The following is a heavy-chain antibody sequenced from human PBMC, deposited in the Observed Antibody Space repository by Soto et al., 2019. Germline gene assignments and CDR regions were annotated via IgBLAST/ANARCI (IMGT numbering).Heavy chain of an antibody. D-gene: IGHD3-22*01. CDR2: IVPIFGRP. Sequence: SGKVACTSSRYTVTSSAISWFRQAPGRWRECMGGIVPIFGRPNYAQKFQGRVSITADASTSTAYLELSSLRSEDSAVYYCARDYTSSYNYDSTNYGYCEFWGLGTLVTVSS. J-gene: IGHJ4*02. CDR3: ARDYTSSYNYDSTNYGYCEF. CDR1: RYTVTSSA. V-gene: IGHV1-69*13.